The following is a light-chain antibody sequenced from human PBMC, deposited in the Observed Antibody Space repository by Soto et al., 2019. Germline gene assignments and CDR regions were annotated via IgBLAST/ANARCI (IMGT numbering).Light chain of an antibody. CDR2: GAS. CDR1: QSVSSS. Sequence: DIEMTQSPSTLYASAGERATLSCRASQSVSSSFAWYQQKPGQAPRLLIYGASTTATGIPARLSGSWSGTEFTLTSSIQPSEDSADYYCQQYNNCWTFGQGTKVDIK. J-gene: IGKJ1*01. CDR3: QQYNNCWT. V-gene: IGKV3-15*01.